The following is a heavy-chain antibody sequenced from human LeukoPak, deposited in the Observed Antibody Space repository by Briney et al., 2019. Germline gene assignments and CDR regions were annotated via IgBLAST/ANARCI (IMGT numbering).Heavy chain of an antibody. V-gene: IGHV4-61*02. CDR2: IYTSGST. J-gene: IGHJ6*03. CDR3: ARDSSMYYYYYMDV. CDR1: GGSISSGSYY. Sequence: SETLSLTCTVSGGSISSGSYYWSWIRQAAGKGLEWIGRIYTSGSTNYNPSLKSRVTISVDTSKNKFSLKLISVTAADTAVYYCARDSSMYYYYYMDVWGKGTTVTVSS.